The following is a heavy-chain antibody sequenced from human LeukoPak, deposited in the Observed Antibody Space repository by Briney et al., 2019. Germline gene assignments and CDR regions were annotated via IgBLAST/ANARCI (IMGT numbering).Heavy chain of an antibody. D-gene: IGHD5/OR15-5a*01. CDR3: ARGLIGLDWFDP. J-gene: IGHJ5*02. CDR1: GGSFSGYY. CDR2: INHSGST. Sequence: SEALSLTCAVYGGSFSGYYWSWIRQPPGKGLEWIGEINHSGSTNYNPSLKSRVTISVDTSKNQFSLKLSSVTAADTAVYYCARGLIGLDWFDPWGQGTLVTVSS. V-gene: IGHV4-34*01.